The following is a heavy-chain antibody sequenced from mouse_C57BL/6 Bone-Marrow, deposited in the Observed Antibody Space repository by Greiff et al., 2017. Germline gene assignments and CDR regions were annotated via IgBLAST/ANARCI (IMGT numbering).Heavy chain of an antibody. V-gene: IGHV1-69*01. J-gene: IGHJ2*01. CDR2: IDPSDSYT. Sequence: QVQLKQPGAELVMPGASVKLSCKASGYTFTSYWMHWVKQRPGQGLEWIGEIDPSDSYTNYNQKFKGKSTLTVDKSSSTAYMQLSSLTSVDSAVYYCAVWLRPYYFDYWGQGTTLTVSS. CDR3: AVWLRPYYFDY. D-gene: IGHD2-2*01. CDR1: GYTFTSYW.